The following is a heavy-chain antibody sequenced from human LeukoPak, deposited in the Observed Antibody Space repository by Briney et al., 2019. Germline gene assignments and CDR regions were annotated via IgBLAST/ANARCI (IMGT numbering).Heavy chain of an antibody. Sequence: SSETLSLTCTVSGGSISSYYWSWIRQPPGKGLEWIGYIYYSGSTNYNPPLKSRVTISVDTPKNQFSLKLSSVTAADTAVYYCARASAGPVWFGETPFGMDVWGQGTTVTVSS. CDR2: IYYSGST. CDR3: ARASAGPVWFGETPFGMDV. V-gene: IGHV4-59*01. D-gene: IGHD3-10*01. J-gene: IGHJ6*02. CDR1: GGSISSYY.